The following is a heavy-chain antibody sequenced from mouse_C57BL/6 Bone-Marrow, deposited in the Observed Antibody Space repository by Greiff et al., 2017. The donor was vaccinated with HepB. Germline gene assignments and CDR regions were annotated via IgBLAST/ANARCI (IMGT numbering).Heavy chain of an antibody. CDR2: IDPSDSYT. J-gene: IGHJ4*01. Sequence: QVQLQQPGAELVKPGASVKLSCKASGYTFTSYWMQWVKQRPGQGLEWIGEIDPSDSYTNYNQKFKGKAPLTVDTSSSTAYMQLSSLTSEDSAVYYCARSGYPVDYWGQGTSVTVSS. CDR3: ARSGYPVDY. CDR1: GYTFTSYW. V-gene: IGHV1-50*01.